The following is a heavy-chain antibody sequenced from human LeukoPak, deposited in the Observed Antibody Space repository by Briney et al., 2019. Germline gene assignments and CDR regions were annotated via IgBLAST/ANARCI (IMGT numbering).Heavy chain of an antibody. CDR2: IYYSGST. CDR3: ARDLGHPTRWFDP. V-gene: IGHV4-30-4*01. CDR1: GGSISSGDYY. J-gene: IGHJ5*02. Sequence: SQTLSLTCTVSGGSISSGDYYWSWIRQPPGKGLEWIGYIYYSGSTYYNPSLKSRVTISVDTSKNQFSLKLSSVTSADTAVYYCARDLGHPTRWFDPWGQGTRVTVSS.